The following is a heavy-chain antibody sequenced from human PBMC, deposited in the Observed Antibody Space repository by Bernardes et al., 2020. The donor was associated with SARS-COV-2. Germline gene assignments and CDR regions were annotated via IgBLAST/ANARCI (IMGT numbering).Heavy chain of an antibody. CDR1: GFTFSSYA. Sequence: GGSLRLSCAASGFTFSSYAMSWVRQAPGKGLEWVSAISGSGGSTYYADSVKGRFTISRDKSKNTLYLQMNSLRAEDTAVYYCAKALMSGFGELLSYFDYWGQGTLVTVSS. CDR2: ISGSGGST. V-gene: IGHV3-23*01. D-gene: IGHD3-10*01. CDR3: AKALMSGFGELLSYFDY. J-gene: IGHJ4*02.